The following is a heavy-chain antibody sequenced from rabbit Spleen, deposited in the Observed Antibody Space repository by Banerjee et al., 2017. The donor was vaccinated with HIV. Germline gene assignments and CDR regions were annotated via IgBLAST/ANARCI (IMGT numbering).Heavy chain of an antibody. J-gene: IGHJ4*01. V-gene: IGHV1S40*01. Sequence: LLEEYGGDLGKPGASLTLICPASGFSLSNIYYMCWGRQAPGKGLEWIACIYIGDGNTYYASWAKGRFTISKTSSTTVTLQMTSLTAADTATYFCARGPDSSWYGFGLWGPGTLVTVS. CDR2: IYIGDGNT. D-gene: IGHD4-2*01. CDR1: GFSLSNIYY. CDR3: ARGPDSSWYGFGL.